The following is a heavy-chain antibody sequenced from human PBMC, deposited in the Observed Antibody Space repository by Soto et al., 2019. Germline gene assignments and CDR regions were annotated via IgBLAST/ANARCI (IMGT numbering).Heavy chain of an antibody. J-gene: IGHJ6*02. Sequence: QVQLQESGPGLVKPSETLSLTCTVSGDSFSSYYWSWIRQPAGKGLEWIGRIYPSGTTNYNPSLTSRLTMSRDTSKNQFSLSLRSVTAADTAVYFCARDDFGSAGMDVWGQGTTVTVSS. D-gene: IGHD3-10*01. CDR3: ARDDFGSAGMDV. CDR1: GDSFSSYY. CDR2: IYPSGTT. V-gene: IGHV4-4*07.